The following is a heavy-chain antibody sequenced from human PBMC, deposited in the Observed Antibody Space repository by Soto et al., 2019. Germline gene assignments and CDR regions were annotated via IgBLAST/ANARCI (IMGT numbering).Heavy chain of an antibody. D-gene: IGHD2-8*02. Sequence: EVQLVESGGGLVQPGESLRLSCAASGFTFDYYWMHWVRQAPGKGLVWVSRVHSDGTTTTYADSFKGRFTISRDNDTNSVSLQMTSLRAEDTVIYYCARGDLVGFDLWGHGTVVTFSS. CDR1: GFTFDYYW. J-gene: IGHJ3*01. CDR2: VHSDGTTT. CDR3: ARGDLVGFDL. V-gene: IGHV3-74*01.